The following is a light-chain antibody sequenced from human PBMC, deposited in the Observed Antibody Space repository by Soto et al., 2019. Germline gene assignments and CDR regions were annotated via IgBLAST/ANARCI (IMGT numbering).Light chain of an antibody. Sequence: NFMLTQPHSVSGSSGKTVTISCTRSSGNIVSNYVQWYQQRPGSSPTTVIFEDDDRPSGVPDRFSASLDTSTNSASLTISGLKTEDEADYYCQSYDADILIFGGGTKLTIL. J-gene: IGLJ2*01. CDR3: QSYDADILI. V-gene: IGLV6-57*01. CDR2: EDD. CDR1: SGNIVSNY.